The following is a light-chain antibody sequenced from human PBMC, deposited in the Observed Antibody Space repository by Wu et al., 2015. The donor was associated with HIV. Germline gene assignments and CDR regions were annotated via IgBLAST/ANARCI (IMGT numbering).Light chain of an antibody. CDR3: QQYNIWPPLT. CDR2: GAS. Sequence: EIVMTQPPATLSVSPGERATLSCRASQSVSSNLAWYQQKPGQAPRLLIHGASTRATGIPARFSGSGSGTEFTLTISSLQSEDFAVYYCQQYNIWPPLTFGGGTKVEIK. V-gene: IGKV3-15*01. CDR1: QSVSSN. J-gene: IGKJ4*01.